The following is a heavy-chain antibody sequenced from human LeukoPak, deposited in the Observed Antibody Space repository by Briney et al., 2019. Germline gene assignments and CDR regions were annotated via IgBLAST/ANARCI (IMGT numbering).Heavy chain of an antibody. J-gene: IGHJ6*02. CDR2: ISSSSSYI. Sequence: GGSLRLSCAASGFTFSSYSMNWVRQAPGKGLEWVSSISSSSSYIYYADSVKGRFTISRDNAKNSLYLQMNSLRAEDTAVYYCAREDSEYGMDVWGQGTTVTVSS. CDR3: AREDSEYGMDV. D-gene: IGHD1-26*01. CDR1: GFTFSSYS. V-gene: IGHV3-21*01.